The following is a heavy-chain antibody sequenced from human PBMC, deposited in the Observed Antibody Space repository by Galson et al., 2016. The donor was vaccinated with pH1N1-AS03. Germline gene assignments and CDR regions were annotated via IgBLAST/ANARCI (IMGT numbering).Heavy chain of an antibody. Sequence: PALVKPTQTLTLTCTFSGFSLSTRGVGVGWLRQPPGKALEWLARIDWDDDKFYRTSLKTRLTISKDTSKNQVVLTLTNVGPVDTATYYCGLTGIAATGYFDYWGQGTLVTVSS. CDR3: GLTGIAATGYFDY. V-gene: IGHV2-70*04. J-gene: IGHJ4*02. CDR2: IDWDDDK. D-gene: IGHD6-13*01. CDR1: GFSLSTRGVG.